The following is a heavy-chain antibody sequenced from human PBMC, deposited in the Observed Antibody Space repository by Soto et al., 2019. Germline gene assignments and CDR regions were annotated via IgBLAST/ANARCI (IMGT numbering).Heavy chain of an antibody. J-gene: IGHJ4*02. CDR2: FYYTGGT. V-gene: IGHV4-39*01. Sequence: SETLSLTCTVSGASISSSRSYWGWVRQPPGKGLEWIVSFYYTGGTYSTYYNPSLKSRVTIPVDTSKSQFSLNLRSVTAADTAVYYCASPRQGNYDFLSGYYALDYWGQGTLVTAPQ. D-gene: IGHD3-3*01. CDR3: ASPRQGNYDFLSGYYALDY. CDR1: GASISSSRSY.